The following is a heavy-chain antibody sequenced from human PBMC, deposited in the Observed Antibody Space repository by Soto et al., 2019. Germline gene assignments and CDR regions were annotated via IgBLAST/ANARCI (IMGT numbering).Heavy chain of an antibody. CDR2: IKSRPDGGTT. V-gene: IGHV3-15*01. D-gene: IGHD2-8*01. J-gene: IGHJ6*03. CDR1: GFTCNNAW. Sequence: EVQLVESGGGLVKPGESLRLSCVASGFTCNNAWMTWVRQAPGKGLEWVGHIKSRPDGGTTDYAAPVKGRFTISRDDAKNTLYLQMDYLKTEDTAVYYCTTTNLINYIDVWGKGTTVTVSS. CDR3: TTTNLINYIDV.